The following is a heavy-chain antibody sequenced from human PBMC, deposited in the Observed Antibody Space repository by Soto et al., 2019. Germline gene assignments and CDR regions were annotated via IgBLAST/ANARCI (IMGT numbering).Heavy chain of an antibody. D-gene: IGHD3-22*01. V-gene: IGHV1-58*01. J-gene: IGHJ5*02. CDR3: AAWKTMIVVDNWFDP. CDR1: GFTFTSSA. CDR2: IVVGSGNT. Sequence: ASVKVSCKASGFTFTSSAVQWVRQARGQRLEWIGWIVVGSGNTNYAQKFQERVTITRDMSTSTAYVELSSLRSEDTAVYYCAAWKTMIVVDNWFDPWGQGTLVTVSS.